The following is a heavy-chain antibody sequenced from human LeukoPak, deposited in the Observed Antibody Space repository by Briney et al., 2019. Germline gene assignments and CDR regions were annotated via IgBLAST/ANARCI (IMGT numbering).Heavy chain of an antibody. CDR3: ARDYYDRSGYAKGSD. Sequence: APVKVSCKASGGTFSSYAISWVRHAPGQGLEWMGGIIPIFGTANYAQKFQGRVTITTDESTSTAYMELSSLRPEDTAVYYCARDYYDRSGYAKGSDWGQGTLVTVSS. D-gene: IGHD3-22*01. V-gene: IGHV1-69*05. CDR2: IIPIFGTA. CDR1: GGTFSSYA. J-gene: IGHJ4*02.